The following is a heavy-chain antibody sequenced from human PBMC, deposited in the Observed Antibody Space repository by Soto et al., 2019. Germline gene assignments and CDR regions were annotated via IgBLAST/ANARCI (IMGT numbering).Heavy chain of an antibody. D-gene: IGHD6-19*01. Sequence: QVQLVESGGGVVQPGRSLRLSCAASGFTFTNYGMHWVRQAPGKGLEWVAVLSYDGTNKYYADSVKGRFTISRDNSKNTLYLQMSSLRVEDTAVYYCVKDGSSGWPYYYGLDVWGQGTTVTVSS. J-gene: IGHJ6*02. CDR3: VKDGSSGWPYYYGLDV. CDR2: LSYDGTNK. CDR1: GFTFTNYG. V-gene: IGHV3-30*18.